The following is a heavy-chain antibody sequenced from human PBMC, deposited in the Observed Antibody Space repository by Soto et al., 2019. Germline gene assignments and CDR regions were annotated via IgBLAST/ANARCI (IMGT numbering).Heavy chain of an antibody. CDR1: GGTFSSYT. Sequence: ASVKVSCKASGGTFSSYTISWVRQAPGQGLEWMGWIGAIHGETNYAQNFQGRVTMTTDTSTTTSYMELRSLTSDDTAVYYCARSPEMATPGGGDYWGQGTLVTV. D-gene: IGHD5-12*01. J-gene: IGHJ4*02. V-gene: IGHV1-18*01. CDR3: ARSPEMATPGGGDY. CDR2: IGAIHGET.